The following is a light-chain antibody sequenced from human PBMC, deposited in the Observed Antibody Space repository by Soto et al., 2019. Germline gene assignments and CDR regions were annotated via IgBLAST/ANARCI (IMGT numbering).Light chain of an antibody. Sequence: QSALTQPASVSGSPGQSITISCTGTSSDVGGYNCVSWYQQHPGKATKLMIYDVSNRPSGVSNRFSCSKSGNTASLTISGLQSEHEYNYYSSSYTSSSTLLYVFGTGTKLTVL. CDR3: SSYTSSSTLLYV. CDR2: DVS. CDR1: SSDVGGYNC. V-gene: IGLV2-14*01. J-gene: IGLJ1*01.